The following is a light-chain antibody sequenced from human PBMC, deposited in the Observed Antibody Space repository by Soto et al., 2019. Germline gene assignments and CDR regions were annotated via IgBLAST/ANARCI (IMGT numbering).Light chain of an antibody. V-gene: IGKV4-1*01. CDR3: QQYYTTLT. J-gene: IGKJ4*01. CDR1: QSVLYSSDNKNY. Sequence: DIVMTQSPDSLAVSLGERATINCKSSQSVLYSSDNKNYLAWYQQKPGQPPKLLIYWASTRDSGVPDRCSGSWSGADFTLTISSLQAEDVAVYYCQQYYTTLTFGGGTRVEIK. CDR2: WAS.